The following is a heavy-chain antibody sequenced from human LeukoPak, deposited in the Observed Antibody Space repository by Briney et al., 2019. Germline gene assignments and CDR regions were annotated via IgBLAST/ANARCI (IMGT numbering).Heavy chain of an antibody. CDR1: GGSIRSSSYY. V-gene: IGHV4-39*07. CDR3: ARSVIMITFGGVIVKSYFDY. Sequence: PSETLSLTCTVSGGSIRSSSYYWSWIRQPPGKGLEWIGEINHSGSTNYNPSLKSRVTISVDTSKNQFSLKLSSVTAADTAVYYCARSVIMITFGGVIVKSYFDYWGQGTLVAVSS. D-gene: IGHD3-16*02. J-gene: IGHJ4*02. CDR2: INHSGST.